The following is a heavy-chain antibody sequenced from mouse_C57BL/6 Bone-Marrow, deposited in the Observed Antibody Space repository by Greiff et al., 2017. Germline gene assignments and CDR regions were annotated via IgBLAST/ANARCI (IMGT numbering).Heavy chain of an antibody. D-gene: IGHD2-12*01. J-gene: IGHJ4*01. CDR1: GFTFSDYG. V-gene: IGHV5-17*01. Sequence: EVKLEESGGGLVKPGGSLKLSCAASGFTFSDYGMHWVRQAPEKGLEWVAYISSGSSTIYYADTVKGRFTISRDNAKNTLFLQMTGLRSEDTAMYYCARYDWYYAMDYWGQGTSVTVSS. CDR2: ISSGSSTI. CDR3: ARYDWYYAMDY.